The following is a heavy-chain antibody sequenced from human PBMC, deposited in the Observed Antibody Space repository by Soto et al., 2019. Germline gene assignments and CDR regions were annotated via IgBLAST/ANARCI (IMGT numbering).Heavy chain of an antibody. V-gene: IGHV1-3*01. CDR3: ARFPYCSSTSCYYQLDY. J-gene: IGHJ4*02. Sequence: ASVKVSCKASGYTFTSYAMHWVRQAPGQRLEWMGWINAGNGNTKYSQKFQGRVTMTRDTSASTAYMELRSLRSEDTAAYYCARFPYCSSTSCYYQLDYWGQGTLVTVSS. CDR1: GYTFTSYA. CDR2: INAGNGNT. D-gene: IGHD2-2*01.